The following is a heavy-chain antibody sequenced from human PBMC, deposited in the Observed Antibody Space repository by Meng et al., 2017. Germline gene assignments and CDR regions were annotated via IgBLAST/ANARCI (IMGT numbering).Heavy chain of an antibody. CDR3: SRRTESTHDY. CDR1: GLTFSDSH. J-gene: IGHJ4*02. Sequence: GGSLRLSGTASGLTFSDSHIHWLRQASGKGLEWIGHIRSKAGNYATEYAASVRGRFTISRDDSESTAYLQMNSLKTEDTAVYYCSRRTESTHDYWGQGTLVTVSS. V-gene: IGHV3-73*01. CDR2: IRSKAGNYAT.